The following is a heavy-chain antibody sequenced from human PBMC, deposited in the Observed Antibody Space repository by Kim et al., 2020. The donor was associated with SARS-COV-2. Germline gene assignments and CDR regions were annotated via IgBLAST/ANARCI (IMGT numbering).Heavy chain of an antibody. D-gene: IGHD1-26*01. J-gene: IGHJ3*02. Sequence: DSVKGRFTISRDNSKNTLYLQMNSLRAEDTAVYYCAKDTGGSYYSDAFDIWGQGTMVTVSS. V-gene: IGHV3-30*02. CDR3: AKDTGGSYYSDAFDI.